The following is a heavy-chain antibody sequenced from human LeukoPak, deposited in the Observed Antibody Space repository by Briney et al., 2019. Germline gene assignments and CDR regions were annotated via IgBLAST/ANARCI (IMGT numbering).Heavy chain of an antibody. V-gene: IGHV3-23*01. CDR3: AKDCNGGNCYIDY. CDR1: GFTFTNYA. CDR2: MSGRGVST. D-gene: IGHD2-15*01. J-gene: IGHJ4*02. Sequence: GSLSLSCAASGFTFTNYAMSWVRQAPGKGLGWVSGMSGRGVSTYYADSVKGRFTISSDNSKNTLYLQMNSLRAEDTAIYYCAKDCNGGNCYIDYWGQGTLVTVAS.